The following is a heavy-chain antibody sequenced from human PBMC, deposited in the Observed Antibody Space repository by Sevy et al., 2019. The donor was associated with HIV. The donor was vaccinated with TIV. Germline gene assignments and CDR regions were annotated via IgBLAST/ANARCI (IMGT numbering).Heavy chain of an antibody. CDR3: ARDRYCSTSRCYNWIDP. CDR1: GFAFNTFG. CDR2: ISFDENME. V-gene: IGHV3-33*01. D-gene: IGHD2-2*01. J-gene: IGHJ5*02. Sequence: GGSLRLSCAASGFAFNTFGMHWVRRAPGKGLEWVAFISFDENMEYYADSVKGRFTISRDNSKNRLYLQMNSLRAEDTAMYYCARDRYCSTSRCYNWIDPWGQGTLVTVSS.